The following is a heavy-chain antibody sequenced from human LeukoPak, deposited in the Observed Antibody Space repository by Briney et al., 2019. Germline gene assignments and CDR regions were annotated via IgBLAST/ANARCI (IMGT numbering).Heavy chain of an antibody. CDR2: IKQDGSEK. V-gene: IGHV3-7*01. J-gene: IGHJ4*02. CDR1: GFTFSSYW. D-gene: IGHD3-22*01. CDR3: AKTNYYDSSGYQDY. Sequence: GGSLRLSCAASGFTFSSYWMSWVRQAPGKGLEWVANIKQDGSEKYYVDSVKGRFTISRDNAKNSLYLQMNSLRAEDTAVYYCAKTNYYDSSGYQDYWGQGTLVTVSS.